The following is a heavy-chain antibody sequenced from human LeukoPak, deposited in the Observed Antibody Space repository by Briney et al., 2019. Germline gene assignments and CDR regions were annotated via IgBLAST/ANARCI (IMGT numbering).Heavy chain of an antibody. D-gene: IGHD5-24*01. Sequence: GESLKISCKGSGYSFTTYWVGWVRQLPGKGLEWMGIIYPDDSDTRYSPSFQGQVTISADKSISTAYLQWGSLKASDTAMHYCARRSGDGYNFDYWGQGTLVTVSS. CDR2: IYPDDSDT. CDR1: GYSFTTYW. J-gene: IGHJ4*02. V-gene: IGHV5-51*01. CDR3: ARRSGDGYNFDY.